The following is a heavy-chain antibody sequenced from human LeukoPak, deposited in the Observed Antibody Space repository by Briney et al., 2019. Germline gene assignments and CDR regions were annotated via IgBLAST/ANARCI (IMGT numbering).Heavy chain of an antibody. J-gene: IGHJ4*02. Sequence: PSETLSLTCDVSGYSIRSNYYWGWIRQPPGKGLEWIGSIYHSGSTYYNPSLKSRVTISVDTSKNQFSLKLSSVTAADMAVYYCARNVSYSFDYWGQGTLVTVSS. V-gene: IGHV4-38-2*01. CDR3: ARNVSYSFDY. CDR2: IYHSGST. CDR1: GYSIRSNYY. D-gene: IGHD1-1*01.